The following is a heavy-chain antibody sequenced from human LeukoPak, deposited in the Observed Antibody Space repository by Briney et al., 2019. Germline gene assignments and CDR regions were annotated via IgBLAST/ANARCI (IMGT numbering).Heavy chain of an antibody. J-gene: IGHJ6*02. CDR3: TRDLMDYDVSTGLHHYYMDV. CDR1: GFTFSSYS. V-gene: IGHV3-21*01. Sequence: PGGSLRLSCAASGFTFSSYSMNWVRQAPGKGLEWVSSISSSSSYIYYADSVKGRFTISRDNAKNSLYLQMNSLRVEDTAVYYCTRDLMDYDVSTGLHHYYMDVWAKGPRSPSP. CDR2: ISSSSSYI. D-gene: IGHD3-9*01.